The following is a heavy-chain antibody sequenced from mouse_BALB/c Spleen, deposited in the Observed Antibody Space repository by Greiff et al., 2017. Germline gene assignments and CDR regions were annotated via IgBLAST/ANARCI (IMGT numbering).Heavy chain of an antibody. D-gene: IGHD2-4*01. V-gene: IGHV3-8*02. CDR1: GDSITSGY. Sequence: EVKLQESGPSLVKPSQTLSLTCSVTGDSITSGYWNWIRKFPGNKLEYMGYISYSGSTYYNPSLKSRISITRDTSKNQYYLQLNSVTTEDTATYYCARYEDYDDAAMDYWGQGTSVTVSS. CDR3: ARYEDYDDAAMDY. CDR2: ISYSGST. J-gene: IGHJ4*01.